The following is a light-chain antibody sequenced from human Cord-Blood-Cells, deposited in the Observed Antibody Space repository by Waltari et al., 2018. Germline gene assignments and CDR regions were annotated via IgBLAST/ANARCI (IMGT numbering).Light chain of an antibody. V-gene: IGLV2-23*01. J-gene: IGLJ3*02. CDR2: EGS. Sequence: GQSITISCTGTSSDVGSYNLVSWYQQHPGKAPKLMIYEGSKRPAGVSNRFSGSKSGNTASLTISGLQAEDEADYYCCSYAGSSTWVFGGGTKLTVL. CDR3: CSYAGSSTWV. CDR1: SSDVGSYNL.